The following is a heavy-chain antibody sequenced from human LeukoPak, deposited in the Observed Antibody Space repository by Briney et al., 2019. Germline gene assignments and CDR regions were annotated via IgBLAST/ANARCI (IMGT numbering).Heavy chain of an antibody. D-gene: IGHD4-17*01. CDR3: ARGAVTRDFDY. Sequence: GGSLRLSCAASGFTFSSYAMSWVRQAPGKGLEWVSVIYSSGSTSYADSVKGRFTIARDNSKNTLYLQMNSLRAEDTAVYYCARGAVTRDFDYWGQGTLVTVSS. CDR1: GFTFSSYA. J-gene: IGHJ4*02. V-gene: IGHV3-23*05. CDR2: IYSSGST.